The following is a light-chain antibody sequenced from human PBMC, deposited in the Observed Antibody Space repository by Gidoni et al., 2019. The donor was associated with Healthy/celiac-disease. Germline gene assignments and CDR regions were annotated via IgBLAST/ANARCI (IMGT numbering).Light chain of an antibody. CDR2: EAS. CDR3: QQRSSWPVM. J-gene: IGKJ5*01. V-gene: IGKV3-11*01. Sequence: VLTQSPATLSLSPGERATLSCRASQSVSRYLAWYQQKLGQAPRHLIYEASTRASGIPARFSGSGSGTDFTRTISSLEPEDVAVYYGQQRSSWPVMFGQGTRLEIK. CDR1: QSVSRY.